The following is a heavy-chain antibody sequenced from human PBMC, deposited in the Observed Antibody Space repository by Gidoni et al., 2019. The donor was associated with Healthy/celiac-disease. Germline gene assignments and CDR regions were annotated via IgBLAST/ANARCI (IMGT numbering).Heavy chain of an antibody. J-gene: IGHJ6*02. CDR1: GFTFYDYT. CDR3: AKDWGYDSYYYGMDV. V-gene: IGHV3-43*01. D-gene: IGHD3-3*01. Sequence: EVQLVESGGVVVQPGWSLRLSFAAPGFTFYDYTMHWVRQAPGKGLEWVSLISWDGGSTYYADSVKGRFTISRDNSKNSLYLQMNSLRTEDTALYYCAKDWGYDSYYYGMDVWGQGTTVTVSS. CDR2: ISWDGGST.